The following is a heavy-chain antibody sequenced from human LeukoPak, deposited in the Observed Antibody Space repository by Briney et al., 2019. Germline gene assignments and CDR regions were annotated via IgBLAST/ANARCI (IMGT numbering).Heavy chain of an antibody. CDR2: IKQDGSEK. V-gene: IGHV3-7*03. D-gene: IGHD4-17*01. Sequence: GGSLRLSCAASGFTFSTYWMTWVREATGKGLEWVANIKQDGSEKYSVDSVKGRFTISRENAKNSLYLQMNSLRAEDTAVYYCARVRSTVTIARGFDIWGQGTMVTVSS. J-gene: IGHJ3*02. CDR1: GFTFSTYW. CDR3: ARVRSTVTIARGFDI.